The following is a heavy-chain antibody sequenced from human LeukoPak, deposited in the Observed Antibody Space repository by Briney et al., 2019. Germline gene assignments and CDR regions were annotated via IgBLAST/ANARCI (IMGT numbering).Heavy chain of an antibody. CDR3: ARAETVTTRFDY. J-gene: IGHJ4*02. Sequence: TGGSLRLSCAASGFTFSSYEMNWVRQAPGKGLEWVSYISSSGSTIYYADSVKGRFTISRDNAKNSLYLQMNSLRAEDTAVYYCARAETVTTRFDYWGQGTLVTVSS. D-gene: IGHD4-17*01. CDR1: GFTFSSYE. V-gene: IGHV3-48*03. CDR2: ISSSGSTI.